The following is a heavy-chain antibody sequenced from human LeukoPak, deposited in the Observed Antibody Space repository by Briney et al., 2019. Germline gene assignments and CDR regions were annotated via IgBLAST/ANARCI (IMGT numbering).Heavy chain of an antibody. CDR2: INAGNGNT. CDR1: GYTFTSYA. D-gene: IGHD6-19*01. Sequence: ASVKVSCKASGYTFTSYAMHWVRQAPGQRLEWMGWINAGNGNTKYSQKFQGRVTMTTDTSTSTAYMELRSLRSDDTAVYYCAREGAVALKYFDIWGQGTLVTVSS. V-gene: IGHV1-3*01. CDR3: AREGAVALKYFDI. J-gene: IGHJ4*02.